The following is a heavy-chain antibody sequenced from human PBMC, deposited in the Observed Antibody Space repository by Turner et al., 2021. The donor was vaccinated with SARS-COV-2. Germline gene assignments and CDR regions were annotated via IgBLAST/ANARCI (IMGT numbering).Heavy chain of an antibody. CDR2: ISSSSSYI. D-gene: IGHD3-22*01. V-gene: IGHV3-21*01. Sequence: EVQLVESGGGLVKPGGSLRLSCAASGFTFSSYSMNWVRQAPGKELEWVASISSSSSYIYYADSVKGRFTISRDNAKNSLYLQMNSLRAEDTAVYYCAREGDDSSGYWGGDWGQGTLVTVSS. CDR1: GFTFSSYS. J-gene: IGHJ4*02. CDR3: AREGDDSSGYWGGD.